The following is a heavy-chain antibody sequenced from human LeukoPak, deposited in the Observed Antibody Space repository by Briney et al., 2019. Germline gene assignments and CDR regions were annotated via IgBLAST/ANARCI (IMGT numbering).Heavy chain of an antibody. V-gene: IGHV3-9*01. CDR3: AKDSYYDSSGLPDH. Sequence: PGRSLRLSCAASGFTFDDYAMHWVRQAPGKGLEWVSGISWNSGSIGYADSVKGRFTISRDNAKNSLYLQMNSLRAEDTALYYCAKDSYYDSSGLPDHWGQGTLVTVSS. CDR2: ISWNSGSI. CDR1: GFTFDDYA. D-gene: IGHD3-22*01. J-gene: IGHJ4*02.